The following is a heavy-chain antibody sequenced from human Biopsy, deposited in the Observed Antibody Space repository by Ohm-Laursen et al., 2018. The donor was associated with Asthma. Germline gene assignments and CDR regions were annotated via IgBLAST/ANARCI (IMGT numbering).Heavy chain of an antibody. D-gene: IGHD3-22*01. Sequence: SLRLSCAASGFAVSRDHMFWVRQAPGKGLEWVSVIYSGGTSHTADSVRGRFTISRDYSKNTLYLQMHSLRAEDTAVYYCARGDSSNWSHYYFDYWGQGTLSPSPQ. CDR3: ARGDSSNWSHYYFDY. V-gene: IGHV3-53*01. CDR1: GFAVSRDH. J-gene: IGHJ4*02. CDR2: IYSGGTS.